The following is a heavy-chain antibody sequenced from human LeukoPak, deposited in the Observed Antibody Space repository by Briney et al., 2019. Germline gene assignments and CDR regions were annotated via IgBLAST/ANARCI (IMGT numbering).Heavy chain of an antibody. CDR2: IYTSGST. V-gene: IGHV4-4*07. CDR1: GGSTSSYY. Sequence: SETLSLTCTVSGGSTSSYYWSWIRQPAGKGLEWIGRIYTSGSTNYNPSLKSRVTMSVDTSKNQFSLKLSSVTAADTAVYYCARSSHFHSSGWYAGAFDIWGQGTMVTVSS. J-gene: IGHJ3*02. CDR3: ARSSHFHSSGWYAGAFDI. D-gene: IGHD6-19*01.